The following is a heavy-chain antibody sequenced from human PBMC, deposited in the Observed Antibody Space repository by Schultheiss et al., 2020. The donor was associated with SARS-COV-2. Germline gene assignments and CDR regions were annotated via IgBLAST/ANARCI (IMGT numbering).Heavy chain of an antibody. CDR2: IKQDGSEK. Sequence: GESLKISCEASGFTFSSYWMSWVRQAPAKGLEWVAIIKQDGSEKYYVDSVKGRFTISRDNSKDTLYLQMNSLRAEDTAVYYCAKDLGLDDFWSGPYYYGMDVWGQGTTVTVSS. CDR1: GFTFSSYW. CDR3: AKDLGLDDFWSGPYYYGMDV. J-gene: IGHJ6*02. V-gene: IGHV3-7*01. D-gene: IGHD3-3*01.